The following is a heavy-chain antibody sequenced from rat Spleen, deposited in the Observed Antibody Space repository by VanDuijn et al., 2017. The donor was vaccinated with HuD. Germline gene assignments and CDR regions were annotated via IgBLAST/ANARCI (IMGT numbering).Heavy chain of an antibody. CDR3: ATPTPGIPFAY. CDR1: GFTFNYYW. D-gene: IGHD1-4*01. CDR2: ISPSGVST. V-gene: IGHV5-19*01. Sequence: EVQLVESGGGLVQPGNSLKLSCVTSGFTFNYYWMTWIRQAPTKGLEWVASISPSGVSTYYRDSVRGRFTISRDNAKSTLYLQMDSLRTEDTATYYCATPTPGIPFAYWGQGTLVTVSS. J-gene: IGHJ3*01.